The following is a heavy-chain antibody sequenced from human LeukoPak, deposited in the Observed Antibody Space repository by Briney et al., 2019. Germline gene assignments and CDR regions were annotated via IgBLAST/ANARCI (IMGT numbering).Heavy chain of an antibody. D-gene: IGHD3-22*01. CDR2: ISAYNRKT. V-gene: IGHV1-18*01. Sequence: ASVKVSCKASGYTFTSYDISWVRQAPGQGHEWMGWISAYNRKTNYAQKLQGRVNMTTDTSTSTAYMELRSLRSDDTAVYYCARDYYDSSGYYRGGDYFDYWGQGTLVTVSS. CDR3: ARDYYDSSGYYRGGDYFDY. J-gene: IGHJ4*02. CDR1: GYTFTSYD.